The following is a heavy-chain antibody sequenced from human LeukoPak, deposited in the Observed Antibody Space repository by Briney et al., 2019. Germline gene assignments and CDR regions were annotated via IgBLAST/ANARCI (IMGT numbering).Heavy chain of an antibody. D-gene: IGHD2-2*01. J-gene: IGHJ5*02. V-gene: IGHV3-48*01. CDR1: GFTFSSYS. Sequence: PGGSLRLSCAASGFTFSSYSMNWVRQAPGKGLEWVSYISSSSSTIYYADSVKGRFTISRDNAKNSLYLQMNSLRAEDTAVYYCARADCSSSTCYLRRSWFDPWGQGTLVTVSS. CDR2: ISSSSSTI. CDR3: ARADCSSSTCYLRRSWFDP.